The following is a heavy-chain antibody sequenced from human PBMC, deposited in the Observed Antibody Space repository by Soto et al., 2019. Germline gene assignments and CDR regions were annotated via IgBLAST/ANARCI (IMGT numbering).Heavy chain of an antibody. J-gene: IGHJ4*02. CDR2: TFYGGST. CDR3: ARQLGVYYYDSISKTSPGRPYYFDY. CDR1: GGSISYYY. Sequence: SETLSLTCIVSGGSISYYYWSWIRQPPGKGLEWIGYTFYGGSTKYNPSLKSRVTISVDTSKNQFSLKLSSVTAADTAVYYCARQLGVYYYDSISKTSPGRPYYFDYWGQGTLVTVSS. V-gene: IGHV4-59*08. D-gene: IGHD3-22*01.